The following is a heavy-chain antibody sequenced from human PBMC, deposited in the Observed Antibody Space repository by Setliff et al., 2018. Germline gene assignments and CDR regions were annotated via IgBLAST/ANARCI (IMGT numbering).Heavy chain of an antibody. Sequence: GGSLRLSCAASGFTFSSSSMTWVRQAPGKGLEWVSAINSGGSSTYYADSVKGRSTISRDNSRNTFFLQMNNLRAEDTATYYCAKDRVNDGYWDFDIWGQGTMVTVSS. J-gene: IGHJ3*02. V-gene: IGHV3-23*01. CDR1: GFTFSSSS. CDR2: INSGGSST. D-gene: IGHD1-1*01. CDR3: AKDRVNDGYWDFDI.